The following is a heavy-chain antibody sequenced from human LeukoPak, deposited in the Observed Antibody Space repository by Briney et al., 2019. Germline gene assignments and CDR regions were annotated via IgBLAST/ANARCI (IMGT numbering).Heavy chain of an antibody. CDR1: GFTFSCYW. CDR2: IKQDGSEE. V-gene: IGHV3-7*01. D-gene: IGHD2-2*01. Sequence: PGGSLRLSCAASGFTFSCYWMSWVRQAPGKGLEWVANIKQDGSEEYYVDSVKGRFTISRDNAKNSLYLQMNSLRAEDTAVYYCARVPAPYCSSTSCSTVYFDYWGQGTLVTVSS. J-gene: IGHJ4*02. CDR3: ARVPAPYCSSTSCSTVYFDY.